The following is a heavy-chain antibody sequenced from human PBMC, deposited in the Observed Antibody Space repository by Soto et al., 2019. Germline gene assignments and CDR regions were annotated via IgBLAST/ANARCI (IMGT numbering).Heavy chain of an antibody. CDR1: GFTFSRYA. V-gene: IGHV3-23*01. D-gene: IGHD6-13*01. CDR3: ARRSSSWYFDY. Sequence: EVQLLESGGGLVQPGGSLRLSCAASGFTFSRYAMNWGLQAPGKGLEWVSVISGSEGSTYYADSVKGRFTISRDNSKNTLNLQMNSLRAEDTAVYYCARRSSSWYFDYWGQGTLVTVSS. CDR2: ISGSEGST. J-gene: IGHJ4*02.